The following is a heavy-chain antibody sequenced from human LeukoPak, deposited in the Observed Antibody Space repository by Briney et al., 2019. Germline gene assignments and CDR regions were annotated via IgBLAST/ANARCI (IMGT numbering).Heavy chain of an antibody. V-gene: IGHV4-30-4*01. CDR3: ARAVGSIGTTFYYYYYYGMDV. Sequence: PSETLSLTCTVSGGSISSGDYYWSWIRQPPGKGLEWIGYIYYSGSTYYNPSLKSRVTISVDTSKNQFSLKLSSVTAADTPVYYCARAVGSIGTTFYYYYYYGMDVWGQGTTVTVSS. J-gene: IGHJ6*02. D-gene: IGHD1-1*01. CDR2: IYYSGST. CDR1: GGSISSGDYY.